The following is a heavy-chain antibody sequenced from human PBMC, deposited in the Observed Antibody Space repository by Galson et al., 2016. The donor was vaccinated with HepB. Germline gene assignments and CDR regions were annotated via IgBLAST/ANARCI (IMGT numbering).Heavy chain of an antibody. J-gene: IGHJ4*02. Sequence: SETLSLTCTVSGAAINDYYWTWIRQSAGKGLEWVGRIYPSGTTNYNPSLKSRVTISLDTSDNRFFLNLPSVTAADTAVYYCARDFTYWGQGILVTVSS. CDR1: GAAINDYY. CDR2: IYPSGTT. CDR3: ARDFTY. V-gene: IGHV4-4*07.